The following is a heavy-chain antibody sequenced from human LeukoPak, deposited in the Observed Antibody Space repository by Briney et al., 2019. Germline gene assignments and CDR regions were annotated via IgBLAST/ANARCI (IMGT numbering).Heavy chain of an antibody. CDR3: TTAPLLGYCSSTSCYLPDY. CDR2: IKSKTDGGTT. V-gene: IGHV3-15*01. CDR1: GFTFSNAW. J-gene: IGHJ4*02. Sequence: GGSLRLSCAASGFTFSNAWMSWVRQAPGKGLEWVGRIKSKTDGGTTDYAAPVKGRFTISRDDSKNTLYLQMNSLKTEDTAVYYCTTAPLLGYCSSTSCYLPDYWGQGTLVTVSS. D-gene: IGHD2-2*01.